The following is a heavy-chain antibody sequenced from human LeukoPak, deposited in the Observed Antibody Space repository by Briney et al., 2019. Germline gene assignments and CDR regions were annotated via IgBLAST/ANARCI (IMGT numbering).Heavy chain of an antibody. CDR1: GGSISSGSYY. CDR3: ARDGWNYYDSSGYSLI. D-gene: IGHD3-22*01. Sequence: KTSETLSLTCTVSGGSISSGSYYWRWIRQPAGKGLEWIGRIYTSGSTNYNPSLKSRVTISVDTSKNQFSLKLSSVTAADTAVYYCARDGWNYYDSSGYSLIWGQGTLVTVSS. J-gene: IGHJ4*02. CDR2: IYTSGST. V-gene: IGHV4-61*02.